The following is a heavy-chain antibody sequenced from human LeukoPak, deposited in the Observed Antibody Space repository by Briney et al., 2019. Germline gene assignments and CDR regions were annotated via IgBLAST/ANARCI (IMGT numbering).Heavy chain of an antibody. Sequence: SETLSLTCAVYGGSFSGYYWSWIRQPPGKGLEWIGEIYHSGSTNYNPSLKSRVTISVDKSKNQFSLKLSSVTAADTAVYYCARELFRYSGSAHWGQGTLVTVSS. V-gene: IGHV4-34*01. CDR1: GGSFSGYY. CDR3: ARELFRYSGSAH. CDR2: IYHSGST. J-gene: IGHJ4*02. D-gene: IGHD1-26*01.